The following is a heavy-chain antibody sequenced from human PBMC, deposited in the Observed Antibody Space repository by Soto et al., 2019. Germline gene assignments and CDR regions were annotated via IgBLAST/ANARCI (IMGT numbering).Heavy chain of an antibody. D-gene: IGHD6-19*01. J-gene: IGHJ4*02. CDR2: FDPEDGET. CDR3: ARDRDEAVAAGAFSNDY. V-gene: IGHV1-24*01. CDR1: GYTLTELS. Sequence: ASVKVSCKVSGYTLTELSMHWVRQAPGKGLEWMGGFDPEDGETIYAQKFQGRVTMTEDTSTDTAYMELRSLRSDDTAVYYCARDRDEAVAAGAFSNDYWGQGTLVTVSS.